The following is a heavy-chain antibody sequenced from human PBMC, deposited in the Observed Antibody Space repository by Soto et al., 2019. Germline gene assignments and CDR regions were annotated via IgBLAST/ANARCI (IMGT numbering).Heavy chain of an antibody. J-gene: IGHJ6*02. CDR1: GGSISSGGYS. Sequence: QLQLQESGSGLVKPSQTLSLTCAVSGGSISSGGYSWSWIRQPPGKGLGWIGYIYHSGSTYYNPSLKSRVTISVDRSKNQFSLKLSSVTAADTAVYYCARDYYDSSGPTYYYYGMDVWGQGTTVTVSS. V-gene: IGHV4-30-2*01. CDR3: ARDYYDSSGPTYYYYGMDV. D-gene: IGHD3-22*01. CDR2: IYHSGST.